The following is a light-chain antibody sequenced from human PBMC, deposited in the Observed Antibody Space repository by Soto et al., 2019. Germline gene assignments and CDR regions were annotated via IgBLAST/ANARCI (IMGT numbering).Light chain of an antibody. CDR1: QSISSSY. CDR2: DAS. Sequence: EIVLTQSPGTLSLSPGERATLSCRASQSISSSYLAWYQQKPGQAPRLLIYDASNRATRIPDRFSGSGSGTDFSLSFSRLEPEGFSVYYCQQYGTSLYTFGQGTKLEIK. J-gene: IGKJ2*01. CDR3: QQYGTSLYT. V-gene: IGKV3-20*01.